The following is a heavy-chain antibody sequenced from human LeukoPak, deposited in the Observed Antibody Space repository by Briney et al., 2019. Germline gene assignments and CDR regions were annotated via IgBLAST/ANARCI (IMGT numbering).Heavy chain of an antibody. CDR3: ARGSPGPASSWYSKPFDY. J-gene: IGHJ4*02. Sequence: PGRSLRLSCAAYGFTFSSYAMHWVSQAPGKGLEWVAVISYDGSNKYYADSVKGRFTISRDNSKNTLYLQMNSLRAEDTAVYYCARGSPGPASSWYSKPFDYWGQGTLVTVSS. D-gene: IGHD6-13*01. V-gene: IGHV3-30-3*01. CDR2: ISYDGSNK. CDR1: GFTFSSYA.